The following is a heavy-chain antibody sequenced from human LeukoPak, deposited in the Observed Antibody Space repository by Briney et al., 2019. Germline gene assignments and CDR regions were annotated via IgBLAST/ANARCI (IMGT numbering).Heavy chain of an antibody. CDR2: ISWNSGSI. CDR1: GFTFDDYA. V-gene: IGHV3-9*01. Sequence: GRSLRLSCAASGFTFDDYAMHWVRQAPGKGLEWVSGISWNSGSIVYADSVKGRFTISRDNAKNSLYLQMNSLRAEDTALYYCAKDRQVVPAADFDYWGQGTLVTVSS. J-gene: IGHJ4*02. CDR3: AKDRQVVPAADFDY. D-gene: IGHD2-2*01.